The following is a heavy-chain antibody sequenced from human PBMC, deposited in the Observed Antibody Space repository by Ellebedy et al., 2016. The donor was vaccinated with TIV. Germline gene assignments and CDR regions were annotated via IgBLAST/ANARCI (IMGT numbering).Heavy chain of an antibody. J-gene: IGHJ6*02. CDR3: ARRPNYYGMDV. Sequence: PGGSLRLSCAASGFTVSSNYMSWVPQAPGKGLEWVSVIYSGGSTYYADSVKGRFTISRDNSKNTLYLQMNSLRAEDTAVYYCARRPNYYGMDVWGQGTTVTVSS. CDR1: GFTVSSNY. V-gene: IGHV3-53*01. CDR2: IYSGGST. D-gene: IGHD6-6*01.